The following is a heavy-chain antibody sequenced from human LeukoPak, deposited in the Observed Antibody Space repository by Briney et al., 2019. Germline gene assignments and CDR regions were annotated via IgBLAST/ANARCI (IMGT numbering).Heavy chain of an antibody. CDR2: IYSGGST. Sequence: PGGSLRLSCAASGFTVSSNYMSWVRQAPGKGLGWVSVIYSGGSTYYADSVKGRFTISRDNSKNTLYLQMNSLRGEDTAVYYCARDRSGSYLSGPPDYWGQGTLVTVSS. V-gene: IGHV3-53*05. CDR3: ARDRSGSYLSGPPDY. J-gene: IGHJ4*02. CDR1: GFTVSSNY. D-gene: IGHD1-26*01.